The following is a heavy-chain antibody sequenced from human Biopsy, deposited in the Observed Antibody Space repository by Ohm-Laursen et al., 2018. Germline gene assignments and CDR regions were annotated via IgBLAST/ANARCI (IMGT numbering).Heavy chain of an antibody. V-gene: IGHV4-59*08. Sequence: SETLSLTCAVYGGSFSGYYWSWIRQPPGKGLECIGYIYYSGSTNYSPSLKSRVTMSVDTSKNQFSLKLSSVTAADTAVYYCARLWGGYHFHGMDVWGQGTTVTVSS. CDR2: IYYSGST. J-gene: IGHJ6*02. CDR3: ARLWGGYHFHGMDV. D-gene: IGHD7-27*01. CDR1: GGSFSGYY.